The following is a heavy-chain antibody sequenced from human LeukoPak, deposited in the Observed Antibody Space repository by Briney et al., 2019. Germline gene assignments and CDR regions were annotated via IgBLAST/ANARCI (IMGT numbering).Heavy chain of an antibody. J-gene: IGHJ4*02. Sequence: SGGSLRLSCAASGFTFSDYYMSWIRQAPGKGLEWVSYISSSGSYIYYADSLTGRFTISRDNAKNSLYLQMNSLRAEDTAMYYCARRATTERGHSYGLDFWGQGTLVTVSS. CDR2: ISSSGSYI. V-gene: IGHV3-11*04. CDR1: GFTFSDYY. CDR3: ARRATTERGHSYGLDF. D-gene: IGHD5-18*01.